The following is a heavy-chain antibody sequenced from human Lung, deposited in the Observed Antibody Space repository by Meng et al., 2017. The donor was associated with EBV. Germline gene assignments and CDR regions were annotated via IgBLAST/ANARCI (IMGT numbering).Heavy chain of an antibody. D-gene: IGHD6-19*01. Sequence: QVQLVQSAAEVKKPGASVKVSCKASGYTFTGHYMHWVRQAPGQGLEWMGRINPNSGGTNYAQKFQGRVTMTRDTSISTAYMELSRLRSDDTAVYYCAHQAVAGTRGWFDPWGQGTLVTVAS. CDR2: INPNSGGT. CDR3: AHQAVAGTRGWFDP. CDR1: GYTFTGHY. V-gene: IGHV1-2*06. J-gene: IGHJ5*02.